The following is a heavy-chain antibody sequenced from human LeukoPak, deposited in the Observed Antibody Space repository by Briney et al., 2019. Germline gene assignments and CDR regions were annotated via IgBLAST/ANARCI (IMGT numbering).Heavy chain of an antibody. J-gene: IGHJ6*04. CDR2: INHSGST. V-gene: IGHV4-34*01. D-gene: IGHD5-24*01. Sequence: SETLSLTCAVYGGSFNGYYWSWIRQPPGKGLEWIGEINHSGSTNYNPSLKSRVTISVDTSKNQFSLKLSSVTAADTAVYYCARNQLRRRYYYYGMDVWGKGTTVTVSS. CDR3: ARNQLRRRYYYYGMDV. CDR1: GGSFNGYY.